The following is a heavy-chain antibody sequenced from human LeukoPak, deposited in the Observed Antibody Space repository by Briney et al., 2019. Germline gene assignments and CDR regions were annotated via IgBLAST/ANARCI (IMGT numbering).Heavy chain of an antibody. CDR2: ISYDGSNK. CDR1: GFTFSSYA. CDR3: ARDLGIVGAPFDY. D-gene: IGHD1-26*01. V-gene: IGHV3-30-3*01. Sequence: GGSLRLSCAASGFTFSSYAMHWVRQAPGKGLEWVAVISYDGSNKYYADSVKGRFTISRDNSKNTLYLQMNSLRAEDTAVYYCARDLGIVGAPFDYWGQGTLVTVSS. J-gene: IGHJ4*02.